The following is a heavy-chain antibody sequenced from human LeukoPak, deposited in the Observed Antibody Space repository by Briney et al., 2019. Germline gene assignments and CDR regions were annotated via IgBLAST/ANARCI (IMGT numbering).Heavy chain of an antibody. CDR1: GFTFSNYN. Sequence: GGSLRLSCAASGFTFSNYNMNWVRQAPGKGLEWVANIKQDGSEKYYVDSVKGRFTISRDNAKNSLFLQMNSLRAEDTAVYYCARARPYSGYDRAHAFDIWGQGTMVTVSS. D-gene: IGHD5-12*01. CDR2: IKQDGSEK. J-gene: IGHJ3*02. V-gene: IGHV3-7*01. CDR3: ARARPYSGYDRAHAFDI.